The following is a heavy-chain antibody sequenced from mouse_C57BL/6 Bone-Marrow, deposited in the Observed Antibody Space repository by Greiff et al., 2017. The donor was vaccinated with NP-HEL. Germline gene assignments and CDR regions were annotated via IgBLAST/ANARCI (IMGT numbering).Heavy chain of an antibody. V-gene: IGHV1-80*01. CDR3: ARGGFTTVVPFDY. CDR2: IYPGDGDT. J-gene: IGHJ2*01. D-gene: IGHD1-1*01. Sequence: VQLQQSGAELVKPGASVKISCKASGYSFSSYWMNWVKQRPGKGLEWIGQIYPGDGDTNYNGKFKGKATLTADKSSSTAYMQLSSLTSEDSAVYFCARGGFTTVVPFDYWGQGTTLTVSS. CDR1: GYSFSSYW.